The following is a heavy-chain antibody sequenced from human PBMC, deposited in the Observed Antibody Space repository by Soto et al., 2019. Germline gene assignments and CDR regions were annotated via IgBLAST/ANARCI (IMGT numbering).Heavy chain of an antibody. J-gene: IGHJ4*02. D-gene: IGHD6-19*01. CDR1: GFTFSAYN. CDR2: ISSSGDTG. V-gene: IGHV3-11*01. CDR3: ARDRGAVVGQYFDY. Sequence: QVQLVESGGGLVKPGGSLRLSCAASGFTFSAYNMSWIRQAPGKGREWISYISSSGDTGNYEDSVKGRFTVSRDNAKNSLYLQINSLRAEDTAVYYCARDRGAVVGQYFDYWGQGTLVTVSS.